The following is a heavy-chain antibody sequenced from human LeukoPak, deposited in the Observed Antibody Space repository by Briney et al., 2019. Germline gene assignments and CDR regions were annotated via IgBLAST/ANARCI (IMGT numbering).Heavy chain of an antibody. J-gene: IGHJ4*02. V-gene: IGHV1-2*02. Sequence: ALVKVSCKASGYTFTGYYMHWVRQAPGQGLEWMGWINPNSGGTNYAQKFQGRVTMTRDTSISTAYMELSRLRSDDTAVYYCAREGSGSYYFAFDYWGQGTLVTVSS. D-gene: IGHD3-10*01. CDR2: INPNSGGT. CDR1: GYTFTGYY. CDR3: AREGSGSYYFAFDY.